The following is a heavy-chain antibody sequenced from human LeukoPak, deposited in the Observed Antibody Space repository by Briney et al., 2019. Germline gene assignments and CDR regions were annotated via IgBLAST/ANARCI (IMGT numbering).Heavy chain of an antibody. J-gene: IGHJ4*02. Sequence: SETLSLTCIVSNDSITSTTYYWGWIRQPPGKGLEWIGSIYYYESAYYNPSLKSRVNISVDTSKNQFSLKLHSVTAADTAIYYCARVGLVASGGSFDFWGQGALVTVSS. V-gene: IGHV4-39*07. CDR2: IYYYESA. CDR3: ARVGLVASGGSFDF. D-gene: IGHD6-13*01. CDR1: NDSITSTTYY.